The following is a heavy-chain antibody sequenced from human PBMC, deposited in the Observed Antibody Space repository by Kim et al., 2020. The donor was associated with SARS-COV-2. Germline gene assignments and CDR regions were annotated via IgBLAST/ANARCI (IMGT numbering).Heavy chain of an antibody. CDR1: GYTFTSYA. CDR2: INAGNGNT. J-gene: IGHJ4*02. D-gene: IGHD6-13*01. CDR3: ARAMRSGSSWYIHDY. Sequence: ASVKVSCKASGYTFTSYAMHWVRQAPGQRLEWMGWINAGNGNTKYSQKFQGRVTITRDTSASTAYMELSSLRSEDTAVYYCARAMRSGSSWYIHDYWGQGTLVTVSS. V-gene: IGHV1-3*01.